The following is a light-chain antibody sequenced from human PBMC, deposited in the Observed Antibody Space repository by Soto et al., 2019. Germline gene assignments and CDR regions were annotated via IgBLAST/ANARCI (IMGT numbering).Light chain of an antibody. CDR2: LNSDGSH. Sequence: QPVLTQSPSASASLGASVKLTCTLSSGHSSYAIAWHQQQPEKGPRYLMKLNSDGSHSKGDGIPDRFSGSSSGAERYLTISXXXXXXXXDXYCQTWGTGIHYVFGTGTKVTVL. J-gene: IGLJ1*01. CDR3: QTWGTGIHYV. CDR1: SGHSSYA. V-gene: IGLV4-69*01.